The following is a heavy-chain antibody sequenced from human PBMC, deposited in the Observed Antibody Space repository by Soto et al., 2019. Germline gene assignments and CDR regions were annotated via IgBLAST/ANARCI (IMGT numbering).Heavy chain of an antibody. D-gene: IGHD5-12*01. V-gene: IGHV3-23*01. CDR2: LSGGGANT. CDR3: ARWDGYGDE. Sequence: EVQLLESGGGLVQPGGSLRLSCAASGFTFNTYSMAWVRQAPGKGLAWISGLSGGGANTFYADSVRGRFTISVDYSRNTVYLQMNSLRVEDTAVYYCARWDGYGDEWGQGTLVTVSS. CDR1: GFTFNTYS. J-gene: IGHJ4*02.